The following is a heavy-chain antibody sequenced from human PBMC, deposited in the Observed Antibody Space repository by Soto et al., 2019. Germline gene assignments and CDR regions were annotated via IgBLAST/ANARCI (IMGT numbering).Heavy chain of an antibody. Sequence: QVQLVESGGGVVQPGRSLRLSCAASGFTFSSYAMHWVRQAPGKGLEWVAVISYDGSNKYYADSVKGRFTISRDNSKNTLYLQMNSLRAEDTAVYYCARYGAAAGQYYYYYGMDVWGQGTTVTVSS. CDR2: ISYDGSNK. CDR3: ARYGAAAGQYYYYYGMDV. J-gene: IGHJ6*02. V-gene: IGHV3-30-3*01. CDR1: GFTFSSYA. D-gene: IGHD6-13*01.